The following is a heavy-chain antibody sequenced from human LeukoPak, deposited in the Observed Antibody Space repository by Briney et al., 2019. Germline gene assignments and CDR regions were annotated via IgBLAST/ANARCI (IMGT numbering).Heavy chain of an antibody. V-gene: IGHV4-34*01. D-gene: IGHD3-9*01. J-gene: IGHJ5*02. Sequence: SETLSLTCAVYGGSFSGYYWSWIRQPPGKGLEWIGEINHSGSTNYNPSLKSRVTISVDTSKNQFSLKLSSVTAADTAVYYCARGGVEPDCDILTGYPGRWFDPWGQGTLVTVSS. CDR1: GGSFSGYY. CDR3: ARGGVEPDCDILTGYPGRWFDP. CDR2: INHSGST.